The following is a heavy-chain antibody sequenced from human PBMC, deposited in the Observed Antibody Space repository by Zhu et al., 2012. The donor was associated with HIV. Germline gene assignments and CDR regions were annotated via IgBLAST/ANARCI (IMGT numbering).Heavy chain of an antibody. CDR1: DDSFSVSY. Sequence: QVQLHHWGAGLLKPSETLSLTCAVYDDSFSVSYYSWIRQPPGKGLEWIGQINHSGDTNYNPSLESRVTMSVDTSKSQFSPKLRSVTVADTAVYYCARLTATGTQIDYWGQGTLVTVSS. D-gene: IGHD1/OR15-1a*01. CDR2: INHSGDT. CDR3: ARLTATGTQIDY. J-gene: IGHJ4*02. V-gene: IGHV4-34*01.